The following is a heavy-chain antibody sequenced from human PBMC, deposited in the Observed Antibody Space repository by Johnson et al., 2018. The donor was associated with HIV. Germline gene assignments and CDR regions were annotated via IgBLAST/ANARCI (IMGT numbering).Heavy chain of an antibody. CDR2: ISSSGSTI. D-gene: IGHD3-16*01. Sequence: QVQLVESGGGLVKPGGSLRLSCAASGFTFSDYCMSWIRQAPGKGLEWVSYISSSGSTIYYADSVKGRFTISRDNATNSLYLQMNSLKTEDPAVYYCTTERGDPLIGADAFDIWGQGTMVTVSS. J-gene: IGHJ3*02. CDR1: GFTFSDYC. V-gene: IGHV3-11*01. CDR3: TTERGDPLIGADAFDI.